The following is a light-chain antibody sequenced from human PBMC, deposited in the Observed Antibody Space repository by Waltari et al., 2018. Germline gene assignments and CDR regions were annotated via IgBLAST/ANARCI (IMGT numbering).Light chain of an antibody. V-gene: IGLV2-8*01. CDR2: EVS. CDR1: SSDIGGFKY. CDR3: SSYAGSNNHVV. J-gene: IGLJ2*01. Sequence: QSALTQPPSASGSPGPSVTISCTGTSSDIGGFKYVSWDQQHPGKAPKLMIYEVSERPSGVPNRFSGSKSGNTASLTVSGLQPEDEADYYCSSYAGSNNHVVFGGGTKLTVL.